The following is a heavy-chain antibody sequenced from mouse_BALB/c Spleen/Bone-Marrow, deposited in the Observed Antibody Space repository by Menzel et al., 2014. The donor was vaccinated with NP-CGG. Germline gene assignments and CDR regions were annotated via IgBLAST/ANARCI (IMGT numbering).Heavy chain of an antibody. D-gene: IGHD1-1*02. CDR3: ARGNGPYAMDY. CDR2: IYPGGGYT. Sequence: QVQLKQSGAELVRPGTSVKISCKASGNTFTNYWLGWVKQRPGHGLEWIGDIYPGGGYTNYNEKFKGKATLTADTSSSTAYMQLSSLTSEDSAVYFCARGNGPYAMDYWGQGTSVTVSS. J-gene: IGHJ4*01. V-gene: IGHV1-63*02. CDR1: GNTFTNYW.